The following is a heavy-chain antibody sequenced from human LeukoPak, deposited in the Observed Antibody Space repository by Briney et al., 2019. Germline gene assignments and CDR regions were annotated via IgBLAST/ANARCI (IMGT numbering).Heavy chain of an antibody. J-gene: IGHJ4*02. CDR3: AKESGSYYFDY. CDR1: GFTFGSYG. CDR2: VSRDGSAQ. D-gene: IGHD2-15*01. V-gene: IGHV3-30*18. Sequence: SGGSLRLSCAASGFTFGSYGMHWVRQAPGKGLEWVAIVSRDGSAQYYGDSVKGRFTSSRDNSENTLYLQMNSLRAEDTALYYCAKESGSYYFDYWGQGSLVTVSS.